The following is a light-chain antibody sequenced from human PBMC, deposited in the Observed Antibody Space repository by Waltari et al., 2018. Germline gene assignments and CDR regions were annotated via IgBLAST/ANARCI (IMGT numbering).Light chain of an antibody. V-gene: IGKV3-20*01. Sequence: EIVLTQSPGTLSLSPGERATLSCRASQSVSSSYLAWYQKKPGQAPRLLIYGASSRATGIPDRFSGSGSGTDFTLTISRLEPEDFAVYYCQQDGSSPDTFGQGTRLEIK. CDR1: QSVSSSY. CDR3: QQDGSSPDT. CDR2: GAS. J-gene: IGKJ2*01.